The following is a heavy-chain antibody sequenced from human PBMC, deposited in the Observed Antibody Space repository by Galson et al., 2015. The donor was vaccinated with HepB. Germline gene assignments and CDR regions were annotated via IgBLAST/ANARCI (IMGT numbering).Heavy chain of an antibody. J-gene: IGHJ6*03. D-gene: IGHD6-19*01. CDR1: GYTFTGQY. CDR2: INPNDGNT. Sequence: SVKVSCKAAGYTFTGQYIHWIRQAPGQGLECVGWINPNDGNTFHAQKFQGRVTISLDTSKNQFSLRLNSVTAADTAVYYCARQSREYSSGWYLGSFNYMDVWGKGSTVTVSS. CDR3: ARQSREYSSGWYLGSFNYMDV. V-gene: IGHV1-2*02.